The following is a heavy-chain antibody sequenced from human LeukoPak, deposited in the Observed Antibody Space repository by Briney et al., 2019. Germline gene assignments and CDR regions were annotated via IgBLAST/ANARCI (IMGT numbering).Heavy chain of an antibody. CDR3: AREREWIQLPAMRSYYYMDV. CDR2: IYYSGST. D-gene: IGHD5-18*01. J-gene: IGHJ6*03. Sequence: SETLSLTCTVSGGSISSSSYYWGWIRQPPGKGLEWIGSIYYSGSTYYNPSLKSRVTISVDTSKNQFSLKLSSVTAADTAVYYCAREREWIQLPAMRSYYYMDVWGKGATVTVSS. CDR1: GGSISSSSYY. V-gene: IGHV4-39*07.